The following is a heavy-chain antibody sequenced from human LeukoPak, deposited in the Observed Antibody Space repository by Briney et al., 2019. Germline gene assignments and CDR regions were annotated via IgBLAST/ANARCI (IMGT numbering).Heavy chain of an antibody. CDR1: GFTFSDYY. J-gene: IGHJ5*02. CDR2: ISSSGSTI. CDR3: ARRRGYSGYDPKPPNWFDP. V-gene: IGHV3-11*04. Sequence: GGSLRLSCAASGFTFSDYYMSWIRQAPGKGLEWVSYISSSGSTIYYADSVKGRFTISRDNAKNSLYLQMNSLRAEDTAVYYCARRRGYSGYDPKPPNWFDPWGQGTLVTVSS. D-gene: IGHD5-12*01.